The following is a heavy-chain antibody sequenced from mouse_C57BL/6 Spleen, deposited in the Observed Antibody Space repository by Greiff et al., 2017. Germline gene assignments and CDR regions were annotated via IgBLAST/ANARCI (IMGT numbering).Heavy chain of an antibody. CDR3: ARENDYGSSPFAY. J-gene: IGHJ3*01. CDR1: GYTFTSYW. CDR2: IDPSDSET. Sequence: VQLQQPGAELVRPGSSVKLSCKASGYTFTSYWMHWVKQRPIQGLEWIGNIDPSDSETHYNQKFKDKATLTVDKSSSTAYMQLSSLTSEDSAVYYCARENDYGSSPFAYWGQGTLVTVSA. V-gene: IGHV1-52*01. D-gene: IGHD1-1*01.